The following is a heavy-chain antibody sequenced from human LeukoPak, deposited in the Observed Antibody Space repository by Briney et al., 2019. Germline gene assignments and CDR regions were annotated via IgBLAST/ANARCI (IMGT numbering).Heavy chain of an antibody. CDR3: ARKAPVLRYFDWFYLAPKDYYFDY. D-gene: IGHD3-9*01. Sequence: SETLSLTCAVYGGSLSGYYWSWIRQPPGKGLEWIGEINHSGSTNYNPSLKSRVTISVDTSKNQFSLKLSSVTAADTAVYYCARKAPVLRYFDWFYLAPKDYYFDYWGQGTLVTVSS. CDR1: GGSLSGYY. CDR2: INHSGST. V-gene: IGHV4-34*01. J-gene: IGHJ4*02.